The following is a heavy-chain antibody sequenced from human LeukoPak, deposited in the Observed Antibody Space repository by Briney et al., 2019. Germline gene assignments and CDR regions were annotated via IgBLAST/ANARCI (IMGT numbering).Heavy chain of an antibody. D-gene: IGHD3-10*01. CDR2: IYTSGST. CDR1: GASISSGSSY. Sequence: SETLSLTCTVSGASISSGSSYWSWIRQSAGKGLEWIGRIYTSGSTNYNPSLKSRVTISLDTSKNQFSLKLSSVTAADTAVYYCARLIWFGSAFDIWGQGTMVTVPS. V-gene: IGHV4-61*02. J-gene: IGHJ3*02. CDR3: ARLIWFGSAFDI.